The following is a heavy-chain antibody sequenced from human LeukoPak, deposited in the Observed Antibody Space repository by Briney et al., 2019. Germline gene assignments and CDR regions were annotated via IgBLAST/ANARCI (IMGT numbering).Heavy chain of an antibody. J-gene: IGHJ4*02. Sequence: SETLSLTGTVSLDSTTSNCWSWVRQPPGKGLEWIGEIHRSGSPNYNPSLQSRVTISIDRSRNQIALELSSVTAADTAVYYCAREILGGFNPGAYWGQGTLVTVSS. CDR3: AREILGGFNPGAY. V-gene: IGHV4-4*02. CDR1: LDSTTSNC. CDR2: IHRSGSP. D-gene: IGHD1-14*01.